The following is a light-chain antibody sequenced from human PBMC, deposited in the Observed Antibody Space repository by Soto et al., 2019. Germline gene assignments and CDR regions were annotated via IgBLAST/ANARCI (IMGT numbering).Light chain of an antibody. CDR1: QTIRRW. J-gene: IGKJ1*01. CDR2: DAS. CDR3: QHYNSDPWT. V-gene: IGKV1-5*01. Sequence: DIEMTQSPSTMSASVGDRVTITCRASQTIRRWLAWYQQRPGKAHKVLIYDASTLESGVPARFSGSGSETEFTLTISSLQPEDSATYYCQHYNSDPWTFGQGTKVEIK.